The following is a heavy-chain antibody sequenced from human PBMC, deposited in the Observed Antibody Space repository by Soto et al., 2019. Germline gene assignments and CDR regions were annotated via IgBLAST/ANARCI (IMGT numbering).Heavy chain of an antibody. CDR2: IYYSGST. CDR1: GGSISSYY. D-gene: IGHD3-16*01. J-gene: IGHJ2*01. V-gene: IGHV4-59*01. CDR3: ARYVSPWDWYFDL. Sequence: QVQLQESGPGLVKPSETLSLTCTVSGGSISSYYWSWIRQPPGKGLEWIGYIYYSGSTNYNPSLKSRVTLSVDTSKNQFSLKMSSVTAADTAVYYCARYVSPWDWYFDLWGRGTMVTVSS.